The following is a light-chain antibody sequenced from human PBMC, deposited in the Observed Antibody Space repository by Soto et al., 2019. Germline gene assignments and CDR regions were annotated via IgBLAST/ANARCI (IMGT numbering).Light chain of an antibody. CDR3: QQYYGPWT. Sequence: DFQMTQSPSTLSASVGDRVTITCRASQSISNWLARYQQQSGKAPKLLIYKASNLESGVPSRFSGSGSGTEFTLTISSLQPDDFATYYCQQYYGPWTFGQGTKVENK. CDR1: QSISNW. J-gene: IGKJ1*01. CDR2: KAS. V-gene: IGKV1-5*03.